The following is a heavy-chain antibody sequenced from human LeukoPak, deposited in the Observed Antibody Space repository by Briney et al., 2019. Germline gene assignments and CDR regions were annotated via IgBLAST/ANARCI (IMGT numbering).Heavy chain of an antibody. CDR3: ARSIAAAGTQDFQH. J-gene: IGHJ1*01. D-gene: IGHD6-13*01. Sequence: AGVKVSCKASGYTFTGYYMHWVRQAPGQGLEWMGWINPNSGGTNYAQKFQGRVTMTRDTSISTAYMELSRLRSDDTAVYYCARSIAAAGTQDFQHWGQGTLVTVSS. CDR1: GYTFTGYY. V-gene: IGHV1-2*02. CDR2: INPNSGGT.